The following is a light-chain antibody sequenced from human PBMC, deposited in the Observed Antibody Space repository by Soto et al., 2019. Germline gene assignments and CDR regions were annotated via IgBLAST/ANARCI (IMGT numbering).Light chain of an antibody. Sequence: EIVLTQSPGTLSLSPGERATLSCRASQSVSSSYLAWYQQKPGQAPRLLIYGASNRATGIPDRFSGSGSGTDFTLTISRLEPEDFAVYYCQQYGSSPTWTFGQGTKVDSK. CDR3: QQYGSSPTWT. V-gene: IGKV3-20*01. CDR2: GAS. J-gene: IGKJ1*01. CDR1: QSVSSSY.